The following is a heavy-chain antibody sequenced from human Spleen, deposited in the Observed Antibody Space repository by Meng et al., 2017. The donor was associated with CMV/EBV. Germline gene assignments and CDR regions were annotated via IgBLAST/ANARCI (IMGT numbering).Heavy chain of an antibody. CDR2: VSAYNGDT. CDR3: ASGYCSSGSCYPYYFDY. D-gene: IGHD2-15*01. J-gene: IGHJ4*02. CDR1: TFGSNA. Sequence: TFGSNALGWVRQAPGQGLEWMGWVSAYNGDTRYAQMVQGRVTMTADTATSTVYMELRGLRSDDTAVYYCASGYCSSGSCYPYYFDYWGQGTLVTVSS. V-gene: IGHV1-18*04.